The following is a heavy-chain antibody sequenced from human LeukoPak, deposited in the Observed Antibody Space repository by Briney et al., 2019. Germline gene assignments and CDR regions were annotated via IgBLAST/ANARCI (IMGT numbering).Heavy chain of an antibody. CDR3: ARDGRGYYDSSGHYPLF. V-gene: IGHV4-59*01. D-gene: IGHD3-22*01. CDR1: GGSFSGYY. J-gene: IGHJ4*02. CDR2: IYYSGST. Sequence: TPSETLSLTCAVYGGSFSGYYWSWIRQPPGKGLEWIGYIYYSGSTNYNPSLKSRVTISVDTSKNQFSLKLSSVTAADTAVYYCARDGRGYYDSSGHYPLFWGQGTLVTVSS.